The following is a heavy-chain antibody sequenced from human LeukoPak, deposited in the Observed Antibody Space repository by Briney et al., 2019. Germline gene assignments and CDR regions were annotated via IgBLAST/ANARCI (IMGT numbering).Heavy chain of an antibody. Sequence: PSETLSLTCAVYGGSFSGYYWSWIRQPPGKGLKWIGEINHSGSTNYNPSLKSRVTISVDTSKNQFSLKLSSVTAADTAVYYCARGTTYYYDSSGYSYNFDYWGQGTLVTVSS. V-gene: IGHV4-34*01. CDR2: INHSGST. CDR1: GGSFSGYY. CDR3: ARGTTYYYDSSGYSYNFDY. D-gene: IGHD3-22*01. J-gene: IGHJ4*02.